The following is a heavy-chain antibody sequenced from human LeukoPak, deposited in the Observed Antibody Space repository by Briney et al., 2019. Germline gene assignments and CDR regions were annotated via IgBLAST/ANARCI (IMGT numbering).Heavy chain of an antibody. D-gene: IGHD3-10*01. Sequence: ASVTVSCTSSVYTFTVYYMHWVRQAPGQGLAWMGWINPNSGGTNYAKKFQGRVTMTRDTSISTAYMELSRLRSDDTAVYYCARGITMVRGVIMDWFDPWGQGTLVTVSS. CDR1: VYTFTVYY. CDR2: INPNSGGT. J-gene: IGHJ5*02. CDR3: ARGITMVRGVIMDWFDP. V-gene: IGHV1-2*02.